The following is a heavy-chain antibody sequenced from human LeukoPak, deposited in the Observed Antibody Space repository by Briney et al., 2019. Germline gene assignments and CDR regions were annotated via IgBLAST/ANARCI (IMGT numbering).Heavy chain of an antibody. CDR3: ARAPGDASSTSCNVMET. Sequence: PSETLPLTFAGCGGSYSGYYRSWIRQPPGKGLEWIGEINHSGSTNYNPSLKSRVTISVDTSKNQFSLKLSSVTAADTAVYYCARAPGDASSTSCNVMETWGHRTLVTVSS. CDR1: GGSYSGYY. D-gene: IGHD2-2*01. V-gene: IGHV4-34*01. J-gene: IGHJ4*01. CDR2: INHSGST.